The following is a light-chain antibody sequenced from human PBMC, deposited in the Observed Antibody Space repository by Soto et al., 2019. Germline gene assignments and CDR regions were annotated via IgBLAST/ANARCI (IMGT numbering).Light chain of an antibody. V-gene: IGKV3-20*01. CDR3: KQYGSSPRT. CDR2: GAS. J-gene: IGKJ1*01. Sequence: EIVLTQSPGTLSLSPGERATPSCRASQSVSSSYLAWYQQKPGQAPRLLIYGASSRATGIPDRFSGSGSGTDFTLSISRLEPEDFAVYYCKQYGSSPRTFGQGTKVEIK. CDR1: QSVSSSY.